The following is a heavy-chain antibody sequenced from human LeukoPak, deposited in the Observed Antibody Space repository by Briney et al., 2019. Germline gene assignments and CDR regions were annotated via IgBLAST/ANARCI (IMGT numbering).Heavy chain of an antibody. CDR1: GFTFTSYW. Sequence: GGSLRLSCAASGFTFTSYWMSWVRQAPGKGLEWVANIKQDGSEKDYVDSVKGRFTISRDNAKNSLYLQMNSLRAEDTAVYYCAKGPDYYGSGGNYWGQGTLVTVSS. CDR2: IKQDGSEK. J-gene: IGHJ4*02. V-gene: IGHV3-7*03. CDR3: AKGPDYYGSGGNY. D-gene: IGHD3-10*01.